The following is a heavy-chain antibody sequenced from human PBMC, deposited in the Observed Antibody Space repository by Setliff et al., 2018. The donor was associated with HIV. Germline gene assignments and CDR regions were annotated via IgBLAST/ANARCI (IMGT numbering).Heavy chain of an antibody. CDR3: ARQDHSSVNTGSLYAFDV. D-gene: IGHD2-8*02. V-gene: IGHV1-2*06. CDR2: IEPSSGGT. J-gene: IGHJ3*01. CDR1: GYTFTAYY. Sequence: VKVSCKASGYTFTAYYIHWVRQAPGHELQLMGRIEPSSGGTNYIQKFQGRVTITRDTSIYTVYMELTGLTSDDTAVYYCARQDHSSVNTGSLYAFDVWGQGTMGTV.